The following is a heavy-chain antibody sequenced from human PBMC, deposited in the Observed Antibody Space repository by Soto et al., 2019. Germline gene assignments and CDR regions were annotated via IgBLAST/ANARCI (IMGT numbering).Heavy chain of an antibody. Sequence: SVKVSCKASGFTFTNSSIQWVRQARGQRLEWIGWIVVGSGRTDYAQKFQERLTITRDMSTTTAYMELNSLRLEDTAVYYCAAVQGGGTTFHFWGQGTLVTVSS. D-gene: IGHD1-7*01. J-gene: IGHJ4*02. CDR1: GFTFTNSS. CDR3: AAVQGGGTTFHF. V-gene: IGHV1-58*02. CDR2: IVVGSGRT.